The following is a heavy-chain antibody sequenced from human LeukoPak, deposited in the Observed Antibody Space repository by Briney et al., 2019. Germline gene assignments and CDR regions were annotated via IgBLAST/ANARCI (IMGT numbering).Heavy chain of an antibody. D-gene: IGHD5-18*01. CDR3: ARNTAVVYFDY. Sequence: SETLSLTCTVSGGSISSYYWSWIRQPPGKGLEWIGYIYYSGSTNYNPSLKSRVTISVDTSKNQFSLKLSSVTAADTAVYYCARNTAVVYFDYWGQGTLVTVSS. J-gene: IGHJ4*02. V-gene: IGHV4-59*08. CDR1: GGSISSYY. CDR2: IYYSGST.